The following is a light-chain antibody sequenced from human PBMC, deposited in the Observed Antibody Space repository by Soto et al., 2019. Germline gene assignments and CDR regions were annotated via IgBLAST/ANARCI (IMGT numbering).Light chain of an antibody. V-gene: IGKV3-15*01. Sequence: EVLMTQSPATLSVSPGERATLSCRASQSVSTNLAWYHQKPGQAPRLLIYDASTRANNIPVRFSGSGSGTQFSLTISSLQSEDFATYYCQQSYSTPLTVGGGTKVEIK. CDR3: QQSYSTPLT. CDR2: DAS. J-gene: IGKJ4*01. CDR1: QSVSTN.